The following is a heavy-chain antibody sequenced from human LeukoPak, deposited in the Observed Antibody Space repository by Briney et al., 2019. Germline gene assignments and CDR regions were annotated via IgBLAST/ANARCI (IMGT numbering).Heavy chain of an antibody. D-gene: IGHD2-21*01. CDR1: GYNFITYY. CDR3: ARNVASGLDS. J-gene: IGHJ4*02. V-gene: IGHV1-46*01. CDR2: INPVGGST. Sequence: VSVKVSCESSGYNFITYYIHWVRQAPGQGLEWMGFINPVGGSTSYAQKFQGRVTMTRDTSTSTVYMELRSLTSEDTAVYYCARNVASGLDSWGQGTLLTVSS.